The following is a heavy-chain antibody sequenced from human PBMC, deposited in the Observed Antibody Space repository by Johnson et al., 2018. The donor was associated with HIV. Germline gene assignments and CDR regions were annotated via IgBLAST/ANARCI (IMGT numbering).Heavy chain of an antibody. CDR3: AKDIASGYTNGGTLDI. Sequence: VQLVESGGGLVQPGESLRLSCAASGFTFSSYAMHWVRQAPGKGLAWVSGISWNSGSIGYADSVKGRFTISRDNAKNSLYLQMNSLRAEDTALYYYAKDIASGYTNGGTLDIWGQGTMVTVSS. V-gene: IGHV3-9*01. J-gene: IGHJ3*02. D-gene: IGHD6-19*01. CDR2: ISWNSGSI. CDR1: GFTFSSYA.